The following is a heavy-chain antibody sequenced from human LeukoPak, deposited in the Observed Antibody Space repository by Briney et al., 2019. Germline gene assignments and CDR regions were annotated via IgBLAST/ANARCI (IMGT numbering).Heavy chain of an antibody. CDR2: IQYDGGRK. CDR1: GFTFSSYG. D-gene: IGHD4-23*01. CDR3: VVPSSFYFYMDV. V-gene: IGHV3-30*02. J-gene: IGHJ6*03. Sequence: GGSLRLSCAASGFTFSSYGMHWVRQAPGKGLEWVAFIQYDGGRKYYADSVKGRFTVPRDNSKNTLYLQMNSLRTEDTAVYYSVVPSSFYFYMDVWGKGTTVTVSS.